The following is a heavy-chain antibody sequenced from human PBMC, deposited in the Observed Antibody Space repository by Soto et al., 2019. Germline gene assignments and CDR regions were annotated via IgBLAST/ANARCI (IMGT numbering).Heavy chain of an antibody. CDR2: INHSGST. Sequence: PSETLSLTCAVYGGSFSGYYWSWIRQPPGKGLEWIGEINHSGSTNYNPSLKSRVTISVDTSKNQFSLKLSSVTAADTAVYYCGRGVGRILAFWGKGTL. CDR1: GGSFSGYY. J-gene: IGHJ4*02. V-gene: IGHV4-34*01. CDR3: GRGVGRILAF. D-gene: IGHD2-15*01.